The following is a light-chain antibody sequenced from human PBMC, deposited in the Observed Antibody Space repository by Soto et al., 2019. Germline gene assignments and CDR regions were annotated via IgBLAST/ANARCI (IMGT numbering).Light chain of an antibody. CDR1: QSVTSNY. CDR2: GAS. V-gene: IGKV3-20*01. Sequence: DIVLTQSPGTLSLSPGDRATLSCRAGQSVTSNYLAWYQQKPGQAPRLLIFGASIRDTGLPDRFSGSGSGTDFTLTISRLEPEDFAVYYCQQYGSSPGTFGPGTKVEIK. CDR3: QQYGSSPGT. J-gene: IGKJ1*01.